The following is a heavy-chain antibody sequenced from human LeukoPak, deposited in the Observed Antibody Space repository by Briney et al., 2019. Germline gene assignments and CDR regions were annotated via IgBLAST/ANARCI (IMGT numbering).Heavy chain of an antibody. V-gene: IGHV4-38-2*02. D-gene: IGHD4-23*01. CDR1: GYSISSGYY. CDR2: IYHSGST. J-gene: IGHJ4*02. Sequence: PSETMSLSCTVSGYSISSGYYWGWIRQPPGKGLEWIGSIYHSGSTYYNPSLKSRVTISVDTPKNQFSLKLSSVTAADTAVYYCARAVQNGGTPPYFDYWGQGTLVTVSS. CDR3: ARAVQNGGTPPYFDY.